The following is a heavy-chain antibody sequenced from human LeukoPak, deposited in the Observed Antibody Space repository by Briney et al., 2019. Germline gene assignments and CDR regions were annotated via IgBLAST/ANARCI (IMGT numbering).Heavy chain of an antibody. V-gene: IGHV3-48*01. Sequence: GGSLRLSCAASGITFINAWMTWVRQAPGKGLEWVSYISSSSSTIYYADSVKGRFTISRDNAKNSLYLQMNSLRAEDTAVYYCARDEVHGIFNYYYYMDVWGKGTTVTVSS. D-gene: IGHD1-1*01. J-gene: IGHJ6*03. CDR1: GITFINAW. CDR2: ISSSSSTI. CDR3: ARDEVHGIFNYYYYMDV.